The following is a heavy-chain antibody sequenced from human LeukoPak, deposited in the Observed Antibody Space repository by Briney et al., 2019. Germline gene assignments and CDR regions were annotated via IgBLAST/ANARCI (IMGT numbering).Heavy chain of an antibody. CDR3: AKEPPYGDYIPHY. J-gene: IGHJ4*02. CDR1: GFTFSSYG. CDR2: ISGSGGST. Sequence: GGTLRLSCAASGFTFSSYGMSWVRQAPGKGLEWVSAISGSGGSTYYADSVKGRFTISRDNSKDTLYLQMNSLRAEDTAVYYCAKEPPYGDYIPHYWGQGTLVTVSS. D-gene: IGHD4-17*01. V-gene: IGHV3-23*01.